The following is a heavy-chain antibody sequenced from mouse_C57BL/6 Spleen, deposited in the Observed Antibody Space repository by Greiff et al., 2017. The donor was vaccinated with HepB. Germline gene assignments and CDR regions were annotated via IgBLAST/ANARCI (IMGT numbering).Heavy chain of an antibody. CDR3: ARGGKSNTGFDY. Sequence: EVKLMESGGGLVKPGGSLKLSCAASGFTFSDYGMHWVRQAPEKGLEWVAYISSGSSTIYYADTVKGRFTISRDNAKNTLFLQMTSLRSEDTAMYYCARGGKSNTGFDYWGQGTTLTVSS. D-gene: IGHD2-5*01. J-gene: IGHJ2*01. CDR2: ISSGSSTI. CDR1: GFTFSDYG. V-gene: IGHV5-17*01.